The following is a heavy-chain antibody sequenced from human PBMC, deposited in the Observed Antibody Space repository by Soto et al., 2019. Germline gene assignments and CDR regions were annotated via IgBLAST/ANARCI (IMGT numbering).Heavy chain of an antibody. J-gene: IGHJ6*02. D-gene: IGHD6-13*01. CDR3: ARELAEAGTHYYGMDV. Sequence: GASVKVSCKASGYTFTSYYMHWVRQAPGQGLEWMGIINPSGGSTSYAQKFQGRVTMTRDTSTSTVYMELSSLRSEATAVYYCARELAEAGTHYYGMDVWGQGTTVTVSS. V-gene: IGHV1-46*01. CDR2: INPSGGST. CDR1: GYTFTSYY.